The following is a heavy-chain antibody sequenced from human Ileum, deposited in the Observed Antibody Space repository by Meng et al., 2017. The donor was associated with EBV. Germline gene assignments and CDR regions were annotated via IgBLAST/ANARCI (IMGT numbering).Heavy chain of an antibody. V-gene: IGHV1-2*02. D-gene: IGHD6-13*01. CDR1: GYTFTGYY. Sequence: QVQLVQSGSELKKPGASVKVSCKASGYTFTGYYMHWVRQAPGQGLEWMGWINPNSGGTRYAQNFQGRVSMTRDTSINTAYMELSRLASDDTAVYYCARDVAAAGSHNWFDPWGQGTLVTVSS. CDR3: ARDVAAAGSHNWFDP. J-gene: IGHJ5*02. CDR2: INPNSGGT.